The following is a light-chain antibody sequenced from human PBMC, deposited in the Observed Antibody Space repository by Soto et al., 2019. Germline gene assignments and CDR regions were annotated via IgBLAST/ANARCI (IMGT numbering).Light chain of an antibody. CDR1: QGISSA. Sequence: AIPLTQSPSSLSASVGDRVTITCRASQGISSALAWYQQKPGKAPKLLIYDASSLERGVPSRFSGSGSGTDFTLSISSLQPEDFATYYCQQFNSYPESYTFGQGTKLEIK. J-gene: IGKJ2*01. CDR3: QQFNSYPESYT. CDR2: DAS. V-gene: IGKV1-13*02.